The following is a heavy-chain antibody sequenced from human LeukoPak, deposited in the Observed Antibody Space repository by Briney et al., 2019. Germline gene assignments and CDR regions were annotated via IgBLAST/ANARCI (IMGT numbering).Heavy chain of an antibody. J-gene: IGHJ4*02. V-gene: IGHV1-18*04. CDR2: ISAHYGNT. CDR1: GYIFTRYG. CDR3: GRDFFHGHCSGLSCFLLDY. D-gene: IGHD2-15*01. Sequence: GASVKVSCKASGYIFTRYGISWVRQAPGQGLEWMGWISAHYGNTNYAQKFQDRVTMTTDTSTNTAYMELRSLRPDDTAVYYCGRDFFHGHCSGLSCFLLDYWGQGSLVTVSS.